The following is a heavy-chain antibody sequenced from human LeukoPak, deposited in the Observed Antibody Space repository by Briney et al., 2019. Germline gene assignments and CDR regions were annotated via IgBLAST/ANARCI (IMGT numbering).Heavy chain of an antibody. J-gene: IGHJ4*02. V-gene: IGHV3-21*01. CDR1: GFTFSSYT. CDR2: VSFSSSYI. CDR3: ARDSWGMELDSSSFDF. Sequence: PGGSLRLSCAASGFTFSSYTMHWVRQAPGKGLEWVSCVSFSSSYIFYADSVKGRFTVSRDNAKNSLYLQMNSLRAEDTAVYFCARDSWGMELDSSSFDFWGQGTLVTVSS. D-gene: IGHD2-2*01.